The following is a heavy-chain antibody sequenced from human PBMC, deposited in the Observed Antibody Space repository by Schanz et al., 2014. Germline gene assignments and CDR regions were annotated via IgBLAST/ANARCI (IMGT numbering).Heavy chain of an antibody. Sequence: EVKLLESGGGLVQPGGSLRLSCEASGFSFDHYAMTWVRQAPGKGLEWVAAVSSRSDEIKYADSVRGRFTISRDNARSTMYLQMNSLRAEDTAVYYCARGGPAYYFDDWGQGTLVTVSS. CDR1: GFSFDHYA. CDR3: ARGGPAYYFDD. V-gene: IGHV3-23*05. CDR2: VSSRSDEI. J-gene: IGHJ4*01.